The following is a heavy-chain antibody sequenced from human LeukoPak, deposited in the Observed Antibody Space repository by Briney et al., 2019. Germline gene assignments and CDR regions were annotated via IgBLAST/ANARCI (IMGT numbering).Heavy chain of an antibody. CDR3: AKGQRQWLVTSHFDY. Sequence: GGSLRLSCAASGFTFSSYAMSWVRQAPGKGLEWVSAISGSGGSTYYADSVKGRFTISRDNSKNTLYLQMNSLGAEDTAVYYCAKGQRQWLVTSHFDYWGQGTLVTVSS. D-gene: IGHD6-19*01. CDR2: ISGSGGST. V-gene: IGHV3-23*01. J-gene: IGHJ4*02. CDR1: GFTFSSYA.